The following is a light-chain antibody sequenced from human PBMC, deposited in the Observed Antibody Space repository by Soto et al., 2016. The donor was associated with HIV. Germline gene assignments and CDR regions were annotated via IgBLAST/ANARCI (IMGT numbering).Light chain of an antibody. V-gene: IGKV1-33*01. CDR3: QHYYSTPXT. J-gene: IGKJ2*01. CDR1: QDISNY. Sequence: DIQMTQSPSSLSASVGDRVTITCQASQDISNYLNWYQQKPGKAPKLLIYDASNLETGVPSRFSGSGSGTDFTFTFSSLQPEDIATYYCQHYYSTPXTFGQGTKLEIK. CDR2: DAS.